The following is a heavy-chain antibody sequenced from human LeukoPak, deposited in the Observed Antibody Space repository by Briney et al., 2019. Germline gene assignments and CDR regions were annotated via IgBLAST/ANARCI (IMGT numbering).Heavy chain of an antibody. CDR1: GFIVSSNY. CDR3: ARVGTGTSGYFDY. V-gene: IGHV3-53*01. D-gene: IGHD2-8*01. CDR2: IYSGGST. J-gene: IGHJ4*02. Sequence: GGSLRPSCAASGFIVSSNYMSWVRQAPGKGLEWVSIIYSGGSTYYADSVKGRFTISRENSKNTVYLQMNSLRGEDTAMYYCARVGTGTSGYFDYWGQGALVTVSS.